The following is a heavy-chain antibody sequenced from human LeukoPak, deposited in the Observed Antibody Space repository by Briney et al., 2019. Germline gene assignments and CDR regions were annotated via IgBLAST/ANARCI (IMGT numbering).Heavy chain of an antibody. V-gene: IGHV3-23*01. Sequence: PGGSLRLSCAASGFTFSSYAMNWVRQAPGKGLEWVSLITDNGGSTYYADSVKGRFTISRDNSKNTLYLQMNSLRAEDTAVYYCTRDMVELRFTRAFDIWGQGTMVTVSS. CDR3: TRDMVELRFTRAFDI. D-gene: IGHD1-7*01. CDR2: ITDNGGST. J-gene: IGHJ3*02. CDR1: GFTFSSYA.